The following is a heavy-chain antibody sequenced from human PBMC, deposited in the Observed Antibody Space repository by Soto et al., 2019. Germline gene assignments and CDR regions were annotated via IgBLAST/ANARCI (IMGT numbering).Heavy chain of an antibody. D-gene: IGHD3-16*01. CDR2: IYYSGST. J-gene: IGHJ6*02. V-gene: IGHV4-31*03. Sequence: PSETLSLTCTVSGGSISSGGYYWSWICQHPGKGLEWIGYIYYSGSTYYNPSLKSRVTISVDTSKNQLSLKLSSVTAADTAVYYCARGWGSSYYYGMDVWGQGTTVTVSS. CDR3: ARGWGSSYYYGMDV. CDR1: GGSISSGGYY.